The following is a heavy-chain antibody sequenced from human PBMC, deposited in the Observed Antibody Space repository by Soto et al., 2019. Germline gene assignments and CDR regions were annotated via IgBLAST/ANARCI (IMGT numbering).Heavy chain of an antibody. CDR1: GFNFATSA. D-gene: IGHD5-12*01. CDR2: IIVGTGNT. CDR3: ASVGSGL. Sequence: QKQLVQSGPEVKKPGTSVKVSCKASGFNFATSAVQWVRQARGQGLEWIGWIIVGTGNTNHAQKFRERFTVTRDVSTRPAYLEVSRLISDDTAVYYCASVGSGLWGQGTLVTVSS. J-gene: IGHJ4*02. V-gene: IGHV1-58*01.